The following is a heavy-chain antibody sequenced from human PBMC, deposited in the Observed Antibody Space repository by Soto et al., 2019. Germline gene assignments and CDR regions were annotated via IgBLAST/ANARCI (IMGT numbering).Heavy chain of an antibody. Sequence: GGSLRLSCAASGFTFSSYSMNWVRQAPGKGLEWVSYISSSSSTIYYADSEKGRITISRDNAKNSLYLQMNSLRDEDTAVYYCARDMDTITMIVVSDAFDIWGQGTMVTVSS. J-gene: IGHJ3*02. D-gene: IGHD3-22*01. CDR3: ARDMDTITMIVVSDAFDI. V-gene: IGHV3-48*02. CDR1: GFTFSSYS. CDR2: ISSSSSTI.